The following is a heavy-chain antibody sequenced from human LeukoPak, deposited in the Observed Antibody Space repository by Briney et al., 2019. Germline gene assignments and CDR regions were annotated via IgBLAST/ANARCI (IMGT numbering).Heavy chain of an antibody. CDR2: ISHDGTKR. CDR3: ARGAKKTAVTLEAFRS. Sequence: GGSLRLSCTTSGFSFSDYGLHWLRQAPGKGLEWLGFISHDGTKRFYADSVRGRFVISRDTSRRTVYLQLDSLRAEDTSLYFCARGAKKTAVTLEAFRSWGPGTLVTVSS. J-gene: IGHJ5*02. V-gene: IGHV3-30*03. CDR1: GFSFSDYG. D-gene: IGHD4-17*01.